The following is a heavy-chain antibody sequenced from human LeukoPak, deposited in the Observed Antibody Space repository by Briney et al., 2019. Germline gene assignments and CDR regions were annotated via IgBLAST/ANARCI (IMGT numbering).Heavy chain of an antibody. CDR1: GFTFSSYA. CDR3: ARDALFRGWGFNWFDP. J-gene: IGHJ5*02. D-gene: IGHD7-27*01. Sequence: GRSLRLSCAASGFTFSSYAMHWVRQAPGKGLEWVAVISYDGSNKYYADSVKGRFTISRDNSKNTLYLQMNSLRAEDTAVYYCARDALFRGWGFNWFDPWGQGTLVTVSS. CDR2: ISYDGSNK. V-gene: IGHV3-30-3*01.